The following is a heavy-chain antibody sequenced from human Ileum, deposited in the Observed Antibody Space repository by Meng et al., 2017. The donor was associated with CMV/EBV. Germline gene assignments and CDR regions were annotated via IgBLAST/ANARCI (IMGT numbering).Heavy chain of an antibody. CDR2: IFYSGDT. CDR3: ARGSHPFSNYVWFDP. Sequence: EWAPGLENSRETRSLPCTVSGGPTITTAHYWGWIRQPSGKVLEWIGSIFYSGDTYYSPSLRSRLTISLDTSKNQFSLNVNSVTAADTAVYYCARGSHPFSNYVWFDPWGQGTLVTV. V-gene: IGHV4-39*07. D-gene: IGHD3-10*01. CDR1: GGPTITTAHY. J-gene: IGHJ5*02.